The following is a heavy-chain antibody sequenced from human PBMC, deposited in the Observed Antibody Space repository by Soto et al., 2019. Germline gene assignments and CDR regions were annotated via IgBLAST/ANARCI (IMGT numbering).Heavy chain of an antibody. Sequence: PSETLSLTCSVYGGTLSDYYWSWIRQPPGKGLEWIGEINHSGRTNYNPSLKSRVTISVHTSKNQFSLKLSSVTAADTAVYYCARARKGGGSDYYYHYGMDVWGKGTTVTVSS. CDR2: INHSGRT. J-gene: IGHJ6*04. V-gene: IGHV4-34*01. CDR1: GGTLSDYY. D-gene: IGHD5-12*01. CDR3: ARARKGGGSDYYYHYGMDV.